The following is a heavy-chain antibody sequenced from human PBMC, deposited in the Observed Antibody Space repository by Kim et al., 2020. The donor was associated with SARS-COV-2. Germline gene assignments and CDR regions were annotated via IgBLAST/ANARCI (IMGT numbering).Heavy chain of an antibody. D-gene: IGHD5-12*01. V-gene: IGHV4-59*08. CDR1: GGSISSYY. Sequence: SETLSLTCTVSGGSISSYYWSWIRQPPGKGLEWIGYIYYSGSTNYNPSLKSRVTISVDTSKNQFSLKLSSVTAADTAVYYCARANIVATSWFDPWGQGTLVTVSS. CDR3: ARANIVATSWFDP. J-gene: IGHJ5*02. CDR2: IYYSGST.